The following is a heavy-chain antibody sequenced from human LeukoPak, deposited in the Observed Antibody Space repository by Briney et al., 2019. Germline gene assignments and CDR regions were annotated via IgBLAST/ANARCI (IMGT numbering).Heavy chain of an antibody. Sequence: KPSETLSLTCTVSGGSISSSSYYWGWIRQPPGKGLEWIGSIYYSGSTYYNPSLKSRVTISVDTSKNQFSLKLSSVTAADTAVYYCARDTLEWLLYHEGGAFDIWGQGTMVTVSS. D-gene: IGHD3-3*01. CDR2: IYYSGST. CDR3: ARDTLEWLLYHEGGAFDI. J-gene: IGHJ3*02. CDR1: GGSISSSSYY. V-gene: IGHV4-39*07.